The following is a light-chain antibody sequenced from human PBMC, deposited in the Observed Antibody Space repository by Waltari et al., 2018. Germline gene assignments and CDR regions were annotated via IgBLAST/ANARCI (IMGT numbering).Light chain of an antibody. CDR3: RAYAGSYFMV. CDR1: SSDVGGHDY. V-gene: IGLV2-11*01. Sequence: QSALTQPRSVSGSPGQSFTISCTGTSSDVGGHDYVSWDQQYPGKGPKLMFYDVSKRPSGVPYRFSAAKSGNTASLTISGLQPEDEADYYCRAYAGSYFMVFGRGTRLTVL. CDR2: DVS. J-gene: IGLJ3*02.